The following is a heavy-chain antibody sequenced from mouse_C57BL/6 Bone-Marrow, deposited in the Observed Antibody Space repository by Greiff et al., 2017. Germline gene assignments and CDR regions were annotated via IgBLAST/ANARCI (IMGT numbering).Heavy chain of an antibody. CDR1: GFTFSSYG. CDR3: ARRRFRGYFDV. V-gene: IGHV5-6*02. Sequence: EVNLVESGGDLVKPGGSLKLSCAASGFTFSSYGMSWVRQTPDKRLEWVATISSGGSYTYYPDSVKGRFTISRDNAKNTLYLQMSSLKSEDTAMYYCARRRFRGYFDVWGTGTTVTVSS. CDR2: ISSGGSYT. J-gene: IGHJ1*03.